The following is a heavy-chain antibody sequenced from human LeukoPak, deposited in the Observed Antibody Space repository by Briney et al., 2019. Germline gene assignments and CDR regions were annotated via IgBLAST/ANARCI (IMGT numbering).Heavy chain of an antibody. CDR1: GFSFNNYA. Sequence: GGSLRLSCFASGFSFNNYAMNWVRQAPGKGLEWVSLIIGSSGSTFYADSVKGRFTISRDKSKNTLYLQMNSLRAEDTAVYYCAKGAYDYIEIAYFDYWGQGSLVTVSS. J-gene: IGHJ4*02. CDR2: IIGSSGST. V-gene: IGHV3-23*01. D-gene: IGHD5-12*01. CDR3: AKGAYDYIEIAYFDY.